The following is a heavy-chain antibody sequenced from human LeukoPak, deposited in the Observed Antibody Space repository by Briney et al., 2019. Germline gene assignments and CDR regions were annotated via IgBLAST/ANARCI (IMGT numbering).Heavy chain of an antibody. D-gene: IGHD3-10*01. CDR3: ARGVLLWFGELLRDYYYYMDV. CDR2: MNPNSGNT. CDR1: GYTFTSYD. V-gene: IGHV1-8*01. J-gene: IGHJ6*03. Sequence: GASVKVSCKASGYTFTSYDINWVRQATGQGLEWMGWMNPNSGNTGYARKFQGRVTMTRNTSISTAYMELSSLRSEDTAVYYCARGVLLWFGELLRDYYYYMDVWGKGTTVTVSS.